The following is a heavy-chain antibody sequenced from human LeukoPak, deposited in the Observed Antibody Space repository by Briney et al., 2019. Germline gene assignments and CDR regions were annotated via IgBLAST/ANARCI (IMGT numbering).Heavy chain of an antibody. CDR2: IYYSEST. V-gene: IGHV4-39*07. CDR1: SGSIRSSSYY. Sequence: SETLSLTCTVSSGSIRSSSYYWGWIRQPPGKGLEWIGNIYYSESTYYNPSLKSRVTISLDTSKNQFSLKLSSVTAADTAVYYCARLPTVTFFDYWGQGTLVTVSS. J-gene: IGHJ4*02. CDR3: ARLPTVTFFDY. D-gene: IGHD4-17*01.